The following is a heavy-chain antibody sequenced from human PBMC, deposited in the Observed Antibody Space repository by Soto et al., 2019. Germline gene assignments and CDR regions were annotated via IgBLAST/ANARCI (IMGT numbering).Heavy chain of an antibody. CDR2: IYYSGST. Sequence: PSGTLSLTCTVSGGCVSSGSYYGSWIRQPPGKGLEWIGYIYYSGSTNYNPSLKSRVTISVDTSKNQFSLKLSSVTAADTAVYYCARSNYYDSSGYPNWFDTWGQGTLVTVSS. V-gene: IGHV4-61*01. J-gene: IGHJ5*02. CDR1: GGCVSSGSYY. D-gene: IGHD3-22*01. CDR3: ARSNYYDSSGYPNWFDT.